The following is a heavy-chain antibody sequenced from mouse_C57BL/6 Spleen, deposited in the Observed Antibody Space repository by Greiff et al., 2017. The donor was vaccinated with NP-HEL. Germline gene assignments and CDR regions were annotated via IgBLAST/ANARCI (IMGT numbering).Heavy chain of an antibody. CDR3: ARSAYDYDRVVGY. CDR1: GYAFSSSW. Sequence: LVESGPELVKPGASVKISCKASGYAFSSSWMNWVKQRPGKGLEWIGRIYPGDGDTNYNGKFKGKATLTADKSSSTAYMQLSSLTSEDSAVYFCARSAYDYDRVVGYWGQGTTLTVSS. V-gene: IGHV1-82*01. CDR2: IYPGDGDT. J-gene: IGHJ2*01. D-gene: IGHD2-4*01.